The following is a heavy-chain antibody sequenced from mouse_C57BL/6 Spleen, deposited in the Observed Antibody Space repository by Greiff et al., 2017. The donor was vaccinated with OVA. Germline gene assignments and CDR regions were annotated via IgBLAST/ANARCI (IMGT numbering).Heavy chain of an antibody. V-gene: IGHV3-6*01. J-gene: IGHJ3*01. CDR2: ISYDGSN. Sequence: ESGPGLVKPSQSLSLTCSVTGYSITSGYYWNWIRQFPGNKLEWMGYISYDGSNNYNPSLKNRISITRDTSKNQFFLKLNSVTTEDTATYYCASNAGFAYWGQGTLVTVSA. CDR1: GYSITSGYY. CDR3: ASNAGFAY.